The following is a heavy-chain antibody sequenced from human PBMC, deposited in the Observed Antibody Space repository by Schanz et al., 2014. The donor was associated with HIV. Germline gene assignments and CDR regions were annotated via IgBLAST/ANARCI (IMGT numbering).Heavy chain of an antibody. CDR3: TRGRFLERGGMDV. D-gene: IGHD3-3*01. CDR2: IWFDGRNK. V-gene: IGHV3-33*01. Sequence: EQLVESGGGLVQPGRSLRLSCAASGFTFSSYGMHWVRQAPGKGLEWVAVIWFDGRNKYYGDSVKGRFMISRDNSNNTLYVQMNSLRAEDTAVYFCTRGRFLERGGMDVWGQGTAVTVSS. CDR1: GFTFSSYG. J-gene: IGHJ6*02.